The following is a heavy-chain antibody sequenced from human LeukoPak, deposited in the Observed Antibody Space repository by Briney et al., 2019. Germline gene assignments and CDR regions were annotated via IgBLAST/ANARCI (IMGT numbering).Heavy chain of an antibody. CDR3: ASPDQKAAFDL. CDR2: SYHTGKT. CDR1: GDSITSGAYY. Sequence: SETLSLTCSVSGDSITSGAYYWTWIRQTPGEGLEWIGNSYHTGKTHYNPSFKSRLTISIDRSKNQFSLRLTSVTAADTAVYYCASPDQKAAFDLWGQGTMVTVSS. J-gene: IGHJ3*01. V-gene: IGHV4-30-2*01.